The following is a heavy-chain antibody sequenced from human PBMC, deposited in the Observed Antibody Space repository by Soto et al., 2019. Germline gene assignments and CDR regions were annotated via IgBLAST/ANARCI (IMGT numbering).Heavy chain of an antibody. Sequence: QVRLVQSGAEVKKPGASVKVSCKASGYTFTNYGISWVRQAPGQGLEWMGWISGYNGNTKYAQKPQGRATMTTDTSTSTAFMEVRSLTSDDTAVYYCARGGSSWSAEYFQHWGQGSLVIVSS. CDR3: ARGGSSWSAEYFQH. V-gene: IGHV1-18*01. D-gene: IGHD6-13*01. J-gene: IGHJ1*01. CDR1: GYTFTNYG. CDR2: ISGYNGNT.